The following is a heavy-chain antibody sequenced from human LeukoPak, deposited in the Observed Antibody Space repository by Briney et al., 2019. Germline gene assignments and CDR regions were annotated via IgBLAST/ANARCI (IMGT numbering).Heavy chain of an antibody. Sequence: GGSLRLSCAASGLTFSSYWMSWVRQAPGKGLEWVANIKQDGSEKYYVDSVKGRFTISRDNAKNSLYLQMNSLRAEDTAVYYCARTRSDTYYYYYGMDVWGQGTTVTVSS. V-gene: IGHV3-7*01. CDR1: GLTFSSYW. CDR2: IKQDGSEK. CDR3: ARTRSDTYYYYYGMDV. D-gene: IGHD5-18*01. J-gene: IGHJ6*02.